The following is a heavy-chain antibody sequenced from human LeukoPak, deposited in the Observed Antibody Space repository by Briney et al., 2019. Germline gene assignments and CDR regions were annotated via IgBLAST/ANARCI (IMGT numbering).Heavy chain of an antibody. CDR2: ISSSSSTI. Sequence: GGSLRLSCAASGFTFSSYSMNWVRQAPGKGLEWVSYISSSSSTIYYADSVKGRFTISRDNAKNSLYLQMNSLRAEDTALYYCARVLLVGATRAFDIWGQGTMVTVSS. J-gene: IGHJ3*02. V-gene: IGHV3-48*04. D-gene: IGHD1-26*01. CDR1: GFTFSSYS. CDR3: ARVLLVGATRAFDI.